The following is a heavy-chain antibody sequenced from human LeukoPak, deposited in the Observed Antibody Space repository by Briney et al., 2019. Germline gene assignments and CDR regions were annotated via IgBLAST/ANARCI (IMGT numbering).Heavy chain of an antibody. CDR2: IYYSGST. Sequence: SQTLSLTCTVSGGSISSGDYYWRWIRQPPGKGLEWIGYIYYSGSTYYNPSLKSRFTISVDTSKNQFSLKLSSVTAADTAVYYCARSMVRGANWFDLWGQGTLVTVPS. D-gene: IGHD3-10*01. CDR3: ARSMVRGANWFDL. CDR1: GGSISSGDYY. V-gene: IGHV4-30-4*01. J-gene: IGHJ5*02.